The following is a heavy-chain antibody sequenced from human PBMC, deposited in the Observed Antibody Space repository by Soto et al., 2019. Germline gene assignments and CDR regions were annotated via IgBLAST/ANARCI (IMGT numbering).Heavy chain of an antibody. D-gene: IGHD6-6*01. V-gene: IGHV1-69*02. CDR2: IIPILGIA. J-gene: IGHJ5*02. CDR3: ARVYSSSPRARSSWFDP. CDR1: GGTFSSYT. Sequence: ASVKVSCKASGGTFSSYTISWVRQAPGQGLEWMGRIIPILGIANYAQKFQGRVTITADKSTSTAYMELSSLRSEDTAVYYCARVYSSSPRARSSWFDPWGQGTLVTVSS.